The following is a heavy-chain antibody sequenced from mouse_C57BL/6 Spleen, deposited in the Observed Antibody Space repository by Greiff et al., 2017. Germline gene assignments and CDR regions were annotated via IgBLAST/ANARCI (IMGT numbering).Heavy chain of an antibody. V-gene: IGHV1-64*01. J-gene: IGHJ2*01. CDR3: ARCETAQATWHFDY. CDR2: IHPNSGST. D-gene: IGHD3-2*02. CDR1: GYTFTSYW. Sequence: QVQLQQPGAELVKPGASVKLSCKASGYTFTSYWMHWVKQRPGQGLEWIGMIHPNSGSTNYNEKFKSKATLTVDKSSSTAYMQLSSLTSEDSAVYYCARCETAQATWHFDYWGQGTTLTVSS.